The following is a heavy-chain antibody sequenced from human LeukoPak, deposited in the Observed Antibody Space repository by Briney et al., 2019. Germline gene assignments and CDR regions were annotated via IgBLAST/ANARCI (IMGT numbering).Heavy chain of an antibody. V-gene: IGHV4-39*01. J-gene: IGHJ4*02. CDR3: ASPRGGFDY. D-gene: IGHD3-10*01. Sequence: SETLSLTCTVSGGSISSSSYYWGWIRQPPGKGLEWIGSIYYSGSTYYNPSLKSRVTISVDTSKNQFSLKLSSVTAADTAVYYCASPRGGFDYWGQGTLVTVSS. CDR1: GGSISSSSYY. CDR2: IYYSGST.